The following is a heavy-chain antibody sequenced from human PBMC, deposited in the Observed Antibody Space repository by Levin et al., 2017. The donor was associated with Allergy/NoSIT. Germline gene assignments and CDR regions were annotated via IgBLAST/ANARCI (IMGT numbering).Heavy chain of an antibody. CDR3: ARRASSGYYYQGLWFDP. Sequence: PSETLSLTCTVSGGSISSYYWSWIRQPPGKGLEWIGYIYYSGSTNYNPSLKSRVTISVDTSKNQFSLKLSSVTAADTAVYYCARRASSGYYYQGLWFDPWGQGTLVTVSS. J-gene: IGHJ5*02. CDR1: GGSISSYY. D-gene: IGHD3-22*01. CDR2: IYYSGST. V-gene: IGHV4-59*08.